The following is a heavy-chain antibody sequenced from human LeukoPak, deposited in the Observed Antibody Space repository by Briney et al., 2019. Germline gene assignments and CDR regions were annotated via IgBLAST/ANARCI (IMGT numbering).Heavy chain of an antibody. V-gene: IGHV1-8*02. D-gene: IGHD3/OR15-3a*01. CDR2: MSPYGGDT. CDR1: GYTFANYD. CDR3: ARGGSFGLKANLDS. J-gene: IGHJ4*02. Sequence: ASVKVSCKASGYTFANYDINWVRQAAGQGLEWMGWMSPYGGDTKYAQKFQARVTMTRDTSVSTAYMELSSLSSEDTAVYYCARGGSFGLKANLDSWGQGTLVTVSS.